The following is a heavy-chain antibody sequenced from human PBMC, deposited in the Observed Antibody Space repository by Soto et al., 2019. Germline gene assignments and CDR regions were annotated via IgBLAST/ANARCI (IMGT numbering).Heavy chain of an antibody. CDR3: ARGASGFDY. D-gene: IGHD1-26*01. Sequence: EVQLVESGGGLVQPGRSVRLSCAASGFTFDDYAMHWVRQAPGKGLEWVSGISWNSGSIGYADSVKGRFTITRDNAKNSLYLQMNSLRAEDTALYYCARGASGFDYWGQGTLVTVSS. CDR2: ISWNSGSI. V-gene: IGHV3-9*01. J-gene: IGHJ4*02. CDR1: GFTFDDYA.